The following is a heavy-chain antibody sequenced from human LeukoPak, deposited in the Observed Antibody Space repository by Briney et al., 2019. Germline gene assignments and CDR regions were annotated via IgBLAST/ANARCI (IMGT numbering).Heavy chain of an antibody. CDR2: ISSSGTTI. Sequence: GGSLRLSCAASGFIFSDYYMSWIRQAPGKGLEWVSYISSSGTTIYSADSVKGRFTISRDNVKNSLYLQMNSLRAEDTAVYYCASRVYCSGASYNSLSVFDIWGQGTMLTVSS. J-gene: IGHJ3*02. CDR3: ASRVYCSGASYNSLSVFDI. CDR1: GFIFSDYY. V-gene: IGHV3-11*01. D-gene: IGHD2-15*01.